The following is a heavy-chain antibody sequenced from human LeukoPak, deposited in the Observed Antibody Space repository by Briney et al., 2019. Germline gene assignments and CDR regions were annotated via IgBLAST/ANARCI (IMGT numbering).Heavy chain of an antibody. D-gene: IGHD6-19*01. CDR3: ARASSGWYAYFDY. Sequence: GGSLRLPCAASGFPFSAYEMNWVRQAPGKGLEWVSYISVSGDTIYYADSVKGRFTISRDNAKKSLYLQMKSLRAEDTAVYYCARASSGWYAYFDYWGQGTLVTVSS. CDR2: ISVSGDTI. J-gene: IGHJ4*02. V-gene: IGHV3-48*03. CDR1: GFPFSAYE.